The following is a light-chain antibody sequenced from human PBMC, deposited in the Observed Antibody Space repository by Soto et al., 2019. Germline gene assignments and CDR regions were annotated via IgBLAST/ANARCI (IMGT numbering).Light chain of an antibody. V-gene: IGLV2-14*01. J-gene: IGLJ1*01. Sequence: QSVLAQPASVSGSPGQSLTISCTGTSIDIAPYNYVSWYQQHPGKAPKLIIYEVSYRPSGISNRFSGSKSGNTASLTISGLQAEDEADYYRSSYTSSTNYVFGTGTKVTV. CDR1: SIDIAPYNY. CDR2: EVS. CDR3: SSYTSSTNYV.